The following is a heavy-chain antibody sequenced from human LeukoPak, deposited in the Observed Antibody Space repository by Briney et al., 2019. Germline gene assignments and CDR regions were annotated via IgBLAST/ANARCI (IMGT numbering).Heavy chain of an antibody. V-gene: IGHV1-46*01. Sequence: VASVKVSCKASGYTFTSYYMHWVRQAPGQGLEWMGIINPSGGSTSYAQKFQGRVTMTRDTSTSTAYMELRSLRSDDTAVYYCARDRGVMVRGVNSAFDIWGQGTMVTVSS. D-gene: IGHD3-10*01. CDR1: GYTFTSYY. CDR2: INPSGGST. J-gene: IGHJ3*02. CDR3: ARDRGVMVRGVNSAFDI.